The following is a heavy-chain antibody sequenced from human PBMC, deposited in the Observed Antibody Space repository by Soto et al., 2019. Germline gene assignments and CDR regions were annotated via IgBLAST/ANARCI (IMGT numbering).Heavy chain of an antibody. J-gene: IGHJ4*02. CDR1: GGSISSGGYY. CDR2: IYYSGST. CDR3: ARGPSIAAAGMDY. D-gene: IGHD6-13*01. V-gene: IGHV4-31*03. Sequence: LSLTCTVSGGSISSGGYYWSWIRQHPGKGLEWIGYIYYSGSTYYNPSLKSRVTISVDTSKNQFSLKLSSVTAADTAVYYCARGPSIAAAGMDYWGQGTLVTVSS.